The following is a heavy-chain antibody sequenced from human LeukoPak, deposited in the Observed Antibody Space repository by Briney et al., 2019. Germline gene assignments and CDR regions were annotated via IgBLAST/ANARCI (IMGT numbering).Heavy chain of an antibody. Sequence: ASVKVSCKASGGTFSSYAISWVRQAPGQGLEWMGIINPNGGSTAYAQKFHGRVTMTRDTSTSTVYMELSSLRSDDTAVYYCARVVGRLLLSSFDYWGQGTLVTVSS. J-gene: IGHJ4*02. V-gene: IGHV1-46*01. CDR1: GGTFSSYA. CDR2: INPNGGST. D-gene: IGHD2/OR15-2a*01. CDR3: ARVVGRLLLSSFDY.